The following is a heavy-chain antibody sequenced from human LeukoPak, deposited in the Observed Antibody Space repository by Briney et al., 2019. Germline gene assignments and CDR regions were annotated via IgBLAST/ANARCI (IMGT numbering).Heavy chain of an antibody. CDR2: IKKDGSEK. J-gene: IGHJ4*02. CDR3: VRDVGAVRGEVYFDY. CDR1: GFTFSSYW. V-gene: IGHV3-7*01. Sequence: GGSLRLSCAASGFTFSSYWMSWVRQAPGKGLEWVANIKKDGSEKYYVDSVKGRFTISRDNTKNLLYLEMNSLRAEDTAMYCCVRDVGAVRGEVYFDYWGQGTLVTVSS. D-gene: IGHD3-10*01.